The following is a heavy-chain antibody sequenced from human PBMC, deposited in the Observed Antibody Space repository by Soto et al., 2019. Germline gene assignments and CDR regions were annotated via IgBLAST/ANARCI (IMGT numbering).Heavy chain of an antibody. V-gene: IGHV5-51*01. CDR2: IFLADSDT. J-gene: IGHJ4*02. CDR1: GHSFPNSW. D-gene: IGHD4-4*01. Sequence: GESLKISCQGSGHSFPNSWIAWVRQTPGKGLEWMGFIFLADSDTKYSPSSQGQVTISADRSINTAYLQWTSLKASDSAIYYCARQEDDYSHIDSWGQGTLVTVSS. CDR3: ARQEDDYSHIDS.